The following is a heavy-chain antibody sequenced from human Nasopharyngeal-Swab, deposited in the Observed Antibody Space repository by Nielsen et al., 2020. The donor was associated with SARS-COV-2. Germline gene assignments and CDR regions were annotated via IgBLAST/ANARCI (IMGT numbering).Heavy chain of an antibody. D-gene: IGHD2-15*01. J-gene: IGHJ4*02. Sequence: GESLKISCAASGFTFSDSAIHWVRPASGKGLEWVGRSRSTGNTYATAYAASVKGRFIIFRDDPTNTAYLQMNSLKTEDTAVYYCTRCGGGCYSGRDYWGQGTLVTVSS. CDR3: TRCGGGCYSGRDY. V-gene: IGHV3-73*01. CDR2: SRSTGNTYAT. CDR1: GFTFSDSA.